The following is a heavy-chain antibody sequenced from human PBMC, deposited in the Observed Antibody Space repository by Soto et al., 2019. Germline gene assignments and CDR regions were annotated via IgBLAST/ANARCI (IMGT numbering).Heavy chain of an antibody. J-gene: IGHJ6*02. CDR1: GFTFSSYG. V-gene: IGHV3-33*01. CDR2: IWYDGSNK. D-gene: IGHD6-6*01. CDR3: ARVSSSGPYYYYYGMDV. Sequence: QVQLVESGGGVVQPGRSLRLSCAASGFTFSSYGMHWVRQAPGKGLEGVAVIWYDGSNKYYADSVKGRFTISRDNSKNTLYLQMNSLRAEDTAVYYCARVSSSGPYYYYYGMDVWGQGTTVTVSS.